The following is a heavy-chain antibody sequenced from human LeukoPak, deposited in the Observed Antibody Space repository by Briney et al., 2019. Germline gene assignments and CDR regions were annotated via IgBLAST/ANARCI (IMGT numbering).Heavy chain of an antibody. CDR2: IYSGGST. Sequence: GGSLRLSCAASGFTVSSNYMSWVRQDPGKGLEWVSVIYSGGSTYYADSVKGRFTISRDNSKNTLYLQMNSLRAEDTAVYYCAREGMYSSSSGPPVYWGQGTLVTVSS. CDR3: AREGMYSSSSGPPVY. CDR1: GFTVSSNY. J-gene: IGHJ4*02. D-gene: IGHD6-6*01. V-gene: IGHV3-66*01.